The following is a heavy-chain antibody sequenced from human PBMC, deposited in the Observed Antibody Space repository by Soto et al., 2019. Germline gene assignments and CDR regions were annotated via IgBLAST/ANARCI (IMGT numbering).Heavy chain of an antibody. CDR2: IWYDGSNK. J-gene: IGHJ6*02. CDR1: GFTFSSYG. Sequence: QVQLVESGGGVVQPGRSLRLSCAASGFTFSSYGMHWVRQAPGKGLEWVAVIWYDGSNKYYADSVKGRFTISRDNSKNTLYLQMNSLRAEDTAVYYCARVENCGGDCYSPYYCYGMDVWGQGTTVTVSS. D-gene: IGHD2-21*02. V-gene: IGHV3-33*01. CDR3: ARVENCGGDCYSPYYCYGMDV.